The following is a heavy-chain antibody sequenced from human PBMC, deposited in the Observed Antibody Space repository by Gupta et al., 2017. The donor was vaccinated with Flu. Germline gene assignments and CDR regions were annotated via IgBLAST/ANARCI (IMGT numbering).Heavy chain of an antibody. J-gene: IGHJ3*02. CDR3: DGGGQVGLAEGAGDI. CDR1: GGSFSGHY. D-gene: IGHD1-26*01. Sequence: VPLQQWGSGLLTPSGTLSLTCSVYGGSFSGHYWNWIRQHPGKGLEWIGEINHSENTYYNAALKSRLTISVDTAKSQFSLKRRSVTGADRAVYEGDGGGQVGLAEGAGDIWDQGTTVTV. V-gene: IGHV4-34*01. CDR2: INHSENT.